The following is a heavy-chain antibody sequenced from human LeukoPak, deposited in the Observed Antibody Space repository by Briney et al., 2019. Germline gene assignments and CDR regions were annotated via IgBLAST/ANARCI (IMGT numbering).Heavy chain of an antibody. D-gene: IGHD5-12*01. CDR1: GGSISSYY. CDR3: AREGLPNAFDI. J-gene: IGHJ3*02. CDR2: TYYSGST. V-gene: IGHV4-59*01. Sequence: SSETLSLTCTVSGGSISSYYWSWIRQPPGKGLEWIGYTYYSGSTNYNPSLKSRVTISVDTSKNQFSLKLSSVTAADTAVYYCAREGLPNAFDIWGQGTMDTASS.